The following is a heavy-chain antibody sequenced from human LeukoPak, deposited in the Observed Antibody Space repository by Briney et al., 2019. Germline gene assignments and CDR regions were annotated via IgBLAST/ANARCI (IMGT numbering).Heavy chain of an antibody. CDR3: ARGSTVWQGGWFDP. J-gene: IGHJ5*02. D-gene: IGHD2-2*01. CDR2: IYTSGST. Sequence: PSETLSLTCTVSGGPISSYYWSWIRQPAVKGLEWIGRIYTSGSTNYNPSLKSRVTMSVDTSKNQFSLKLSSVTAADTAVYYCARGSTVWQGGWFDPWGQGTLVTVSS. V-gene: IGHV4-4*07. CDR1: GGPISSYY.